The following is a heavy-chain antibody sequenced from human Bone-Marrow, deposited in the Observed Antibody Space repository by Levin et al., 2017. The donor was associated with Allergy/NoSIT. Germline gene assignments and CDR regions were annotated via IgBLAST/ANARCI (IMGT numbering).Heavy chain of an antibody. CDR2: IKQDGSEK. J-gene: IGHJ5*02. D-gene: IGHD3-10*01. CDR1: GFTFSSYW. Sequence: GESLKISCAASGFTFSSYWMSWVRQAPGKGLEWVANIKQDGSEKYYVDSVKGRFTISRDNAKNSLYLQMNSLRAEDTAVYYCARRLYGSGSYYSWLSARDYNWFDPWGQGTLVTVSS. V-gene: IGHV3-7*01. CDR3: ARRLYGSGSYYSWLSARDYNWFDP.